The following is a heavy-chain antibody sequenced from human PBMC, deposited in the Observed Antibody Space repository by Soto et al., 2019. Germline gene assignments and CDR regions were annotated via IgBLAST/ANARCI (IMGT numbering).Heavy chain of an antibody. V-gene: IGHV3-21*01. J-gene: IGHJ6*02. CDR1: GFTFSSYN. Sequence: PGGSLRLSCAASGFTFSSYNMNWVRQAPGKGLECVSSISSSSSYIYYADSVKGRFTISRDNAKNSLYLQMSSLRAEDTAVYYCARSAGDYYGMDVWGQGTTVTVSS. D-gene: IGHD3-10*01. CDR3: ARSAGDYYGMDV. CDR2: ISSSSSYI.